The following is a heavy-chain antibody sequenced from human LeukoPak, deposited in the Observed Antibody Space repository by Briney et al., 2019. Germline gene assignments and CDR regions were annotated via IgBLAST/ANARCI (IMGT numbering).Heavy chain of an antibody. CDR1: GFILSRFR. D-gene: IGHD5/OR15-5a*01. J-gene: IGHJ4*02. CDR2: INQEGSEK. Sequence: GDSLPLSRAPSGFILSRFRMSWVRQAPGKGLEWVANINQEGSEKYYVDSVKGRFTISRDNAKNSLYLQMNSLRVEDTAVYYCARRFSDLVSSDYWGKGIMVTVSS. V-gene: IGHV3-7*01. CDR3: ARRFSDLVSSDY.